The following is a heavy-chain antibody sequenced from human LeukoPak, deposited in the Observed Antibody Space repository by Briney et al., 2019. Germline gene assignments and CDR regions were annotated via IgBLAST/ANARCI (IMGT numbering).Heavy chain of an antibody. CDR1: GYTLTELS. J-gene: IGHJ4*02. D-gene: IGHD4-17*01. CDR3: ARVHDYGDYVAY. Sequence: ASVKVSCKVSGYTLTELSIHWVRQAPGKGLEWMGGFDPENGDTIYAQKFQGRVTITADESTSTAYMELSSLRSEDTAVYYCARVHDYGDYVAYWGQGTLVTVSS. V-gene: IGHV1-24*01. CDR2: FDPENGDT.